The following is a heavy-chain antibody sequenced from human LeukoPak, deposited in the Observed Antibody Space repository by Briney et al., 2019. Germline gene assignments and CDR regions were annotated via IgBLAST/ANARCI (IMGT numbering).Heavy chain of an antibody. D-gene: IGHD1-26*01. J-gene: IGHJ4*02. CDR1: GFTFSSYA. V-gene: IGHV3-23*01. CDR3: AKDPGELRMRYYFDF. Sequence: GGSLRLSCAASGFTFSSYAMSWVRQAPGKGLEWVSAISGSGGSTYYAASVKGRFTISRDNSKNTLYLQMNSLRAEDTAVYYCAKDPGELRMRYYFDFWGQGTLVTVSS. CDR2: ISGSGGST.